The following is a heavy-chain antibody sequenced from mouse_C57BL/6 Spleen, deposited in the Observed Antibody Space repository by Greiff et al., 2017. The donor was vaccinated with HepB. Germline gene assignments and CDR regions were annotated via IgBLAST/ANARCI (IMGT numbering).Heavy chain of an antibody. Sequence: DVQLQESGGDLVKPGGSLKLSCAASGFTFSSYGMSWVRQTPDKRLEWVATICSGGSYTYYPDSLKGRFTIARDNAKNTLDLQLSSLTSEDTAMYYCARRDSKRYFDVWGTGTTVTVAS. V-gene: IGHV5-6*01. D-gene: IGHD2-5*01. J-gene: IGHJ1*03. CDR3: ARRDSKRYFDV. CDR1: GFTFSSYG. CDR2: ICSGGSYT.